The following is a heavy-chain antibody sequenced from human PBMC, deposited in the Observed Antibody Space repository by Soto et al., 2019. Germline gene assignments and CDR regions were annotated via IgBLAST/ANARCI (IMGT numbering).Heavy chain of an antibody. CDR2: IYSGGTT. J-gene: IGHJ4*02. CDR3: ARLDSLTGYDFVS. Sequence: GSLRLSCAASGFTVSSNYMSWVRQAPGKGLEWVSVIYSGGTTYYADSVKGRFTISRDNSKNTLYVQMNSLRAEDTAVYYCARLDSLTGYDFVSLGQGPLVTVS. CDR1: GFTVSSNY. D-gene: IGHD3-9*01. V-gene: IGHV3-66*04.